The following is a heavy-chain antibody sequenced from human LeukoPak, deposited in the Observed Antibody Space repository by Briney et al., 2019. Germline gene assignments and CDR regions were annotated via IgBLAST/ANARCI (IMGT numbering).Heavy chain of an antibody. CDR1: GFTVSSNY. Sequence: PGGSLRLSCAASGFTVSSNYMSWVRQAPGRGLEWVSVIYSGGSTYYADSVKGRFTISRDNSKNTLYLQMNSLRAEDTAVYYCAKSGYDFWSGYHPNWYFDLWGRGTLVTVSS. CDR2: IYSGGST. J-gene: IGHJ2*01. CDR3: AKSGYDFWSGYHPNWYFDL. V-gene: IGHV3-66*01. D-gene: IGHD3-3*01.